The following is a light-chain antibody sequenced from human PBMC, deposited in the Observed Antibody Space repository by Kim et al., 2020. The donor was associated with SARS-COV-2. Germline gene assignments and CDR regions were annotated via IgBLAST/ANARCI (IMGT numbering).Light chain of an antibody. CDR1: QSVSSTY. V-gene: IGKV3-20*01. CDR2: GTS. CDR3: QQYGGSPPLT. Sequence: PGERATLSCRASQSVSSTYLAWYQQKPGQAPRLLIYGTSSRATGIPDRFSGSGSGTDFTLTISRLEPEDFAVYYCQQYGGSPPLTFGGGTKVDIK. J-gene: IGKJ4*01.